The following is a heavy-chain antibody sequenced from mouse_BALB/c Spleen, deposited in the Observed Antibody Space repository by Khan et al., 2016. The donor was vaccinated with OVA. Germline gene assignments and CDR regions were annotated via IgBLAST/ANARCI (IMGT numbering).Heavy chain of an antibody. CDR1: GYTFSTYW. D-gene: IGHD1-1*01. J-gene: IGHJ4*01. V-gene: IGHV1-7*01. CDR2: INPSTGYN. CDR3: TTSGHYGGRYYFAMDY. Sequence: QVQLQQSGAELAKPGASVMMSCKASGYTFSTYWMHWVKQRPGQGLEWIGYINPSTGYNEYNQKFKDKATLTEDKSSTTAYMQLSSLTSEDSAVYYATTSGHYGGRYYFAMDYWGQGTSVTVSS.